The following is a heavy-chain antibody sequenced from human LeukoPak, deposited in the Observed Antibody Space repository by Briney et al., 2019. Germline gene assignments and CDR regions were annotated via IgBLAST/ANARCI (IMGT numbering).Heavy chain of an antibody. CDR2: ISWNSGSI. V-gene: IGHV3-9*01. CDR3: AKDLNHIAAAYYFDY. Sequence: GRSLRLSCAASGFTFDDYAMHWVRQAPGKGLEWVSGISWNSGSIGYADSVKGRFTISRDNAKNSLYLQMNSLRAEDTALYYCAKDLNHIAAAYYFDYWGQGTLVTVSS. J-gene: IGHJ4*02. CDR1: GFTFDDYA. D-gene: IGHD6-13*01.